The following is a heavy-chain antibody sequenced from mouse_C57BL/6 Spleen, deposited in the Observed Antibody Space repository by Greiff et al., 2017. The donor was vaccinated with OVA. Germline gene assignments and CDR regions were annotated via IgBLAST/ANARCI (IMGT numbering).Heavy chain of an antibody. Sequence: QVQLQQSGPGILQPSQTLSLTCSFSGFSLSTFGMGVGWIRQPSGKGLDWLAPIWWDVDKSYNPALKGRPTISKDTSKTQVFLKIANVDTADTATYYCARSPELGGYVDVWGTGTTVTVSS. V-gene: IGHV8-8*01. CDR3: ARSPELGGYVDV. J-gene: IGHJ1*03. CDR1: GFSLSTFGMG. CDR2: IWWDVDK. D-gene: IGHD4-1*01.